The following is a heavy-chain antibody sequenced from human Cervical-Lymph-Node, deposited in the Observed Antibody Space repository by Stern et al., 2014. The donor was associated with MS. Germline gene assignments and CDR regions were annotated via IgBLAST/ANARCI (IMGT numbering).Heavy chain of an antibody. CDR1: GGTFSKFP. Sequence: VQLVQSGAEVTKPGSSVKVSCKASGGTFSKFPSSWVRQAPGPGLEWMGGIFPVFGTTTYAQDFRGRVTITADVSTSTVYMELSSLRSDDTSVYYCARSSETSDRWYSLGYDLWGQGTLVTVSS. CDR3: ARSSETSDRWYSLGYDL. D-gene: IGHD6-13*01. J-gene: IGHJ5*02. V-gene: IGHV1-69*01. CDR2: IFPVFGTT.